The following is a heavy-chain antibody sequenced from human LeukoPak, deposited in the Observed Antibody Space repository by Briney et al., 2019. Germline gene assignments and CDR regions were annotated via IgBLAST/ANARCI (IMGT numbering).Heavy chain of an antibody. Sequence: PGLALSLSCPASVLTLSHYAMIWVRQAPPAAMEWVSAISGSGGSTYYADSVKGRFTISSDNSKNTLYLQMNSLRAEDTAVYYCAKDPLIRPGYSSTWYDYWGQGTQVTVSS. D-gene: IGHD6-13*01. V-gene: IGHV3-23*01. J-gene: IGHJ4*02. CDR2: ISGSGGST. CDR3: AKDPLIRPGYSSTWYDY. CDR1: VLTLSHYA.